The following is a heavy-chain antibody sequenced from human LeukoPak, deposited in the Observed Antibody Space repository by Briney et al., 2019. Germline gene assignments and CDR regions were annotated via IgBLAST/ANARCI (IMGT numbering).Heavy chain of an antibody. Sequence: SETLSLTCTVSGGSISSYYWSWIRQTPGKGLEWIGYIYYSGSTNYNPSLKSRVTMSVDTSKNQFSLKLTAVTAADTAVYYCARIYYYDSSGYFYYFDYWGQGTLVTVSS. J-gene: IGHJ4*02. V-gene: IGHV4-59*08. D-gene: IGHD3-22*01. CDR2: IYYSGST. CDR3: ARIYYYDSSGYFYYFDY. CDR1: GGSISSYY.